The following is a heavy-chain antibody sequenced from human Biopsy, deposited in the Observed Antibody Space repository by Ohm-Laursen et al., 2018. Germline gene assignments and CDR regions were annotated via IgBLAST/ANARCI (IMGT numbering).Heavy chain of an antibody. V-gene: IGHV4-4*07. D-gene: IGHD3-10*01. CDR3: VRGGSGSFPFDY. Sequence: SETLSLTWTVSGGSINSYYWSWMRQPAGQGLEWIGRLFTSGTTNYSPSLNNRVTMSVDTSKNQFSLRLTSVTAADTTVYYCVRGGSGSFPFDYWGPGTLVTVSS. J-gene: IGHJ4*02. CDR1: GGSINSYY. CDR2: LFTSGTT.